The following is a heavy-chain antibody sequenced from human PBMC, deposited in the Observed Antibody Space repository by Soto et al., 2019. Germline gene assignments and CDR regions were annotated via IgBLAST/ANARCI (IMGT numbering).Heavy chain of an antibody. V-gene: IGHV4-30-4*01. Sequence: SETLSLTCTVSGGSISSGDYYWGWIRQPPGKGLEWIGYIYYSGSTYYNPSLKSRVTISVDTSKNQFSLKLSSVTAADTAVYYCARDKENSTAFGDAFDIWGQGTMVTVSS. D-gene: IGHD2-2*01. CDR3: ARDKENSTAFGDAFDI. CDR1: GGSISSGDYY. J-gene: IGHJ3*02. CDR2: IYYSGST.